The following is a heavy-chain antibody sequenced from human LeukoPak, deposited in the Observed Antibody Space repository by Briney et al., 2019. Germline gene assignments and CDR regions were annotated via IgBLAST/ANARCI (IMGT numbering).Heavy chain of an antibody. V-gene: IGHV1-69*04. J-gene: IGHJ4*02. CDR3: ARVRSDSSGYSKFRRGSLDY. CDR1: GGTFSSYA. Sequence: ASVKVSCKASGGTFSSYAISWVRQAPGQGLEWMGRIIPILGIANYAQKFQGRVTITADKSTSTAYMELSSLRSEDTAVYYCARVRSDSSGYSKFRRGSLDYWGQGTLVTVSS. D-gene: IGHD3-22*01. CDR2: IIPILGIA.